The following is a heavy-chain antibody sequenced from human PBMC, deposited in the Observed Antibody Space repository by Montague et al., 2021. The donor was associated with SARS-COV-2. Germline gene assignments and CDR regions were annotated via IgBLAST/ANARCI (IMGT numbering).Heavy chain of an antibody. CDR3: AGDRGRFWHFDL. Sequence: SETLSLTCTVSGGSISSYYWNWIRQSPGKGLEWIGYIYYSGSTKYNPSFKSRVTMLVDTSKRQMSLRLNSVTAADTVVYYCAGDRGRFWHFDLWGRGTLVTVSS. V-gene: IGHV4-59*01. D-gene: IGHD5-12*01. CDR2: IYYSGST. CDR1: GGSISSYY. J-gene: IGHJ2*01.